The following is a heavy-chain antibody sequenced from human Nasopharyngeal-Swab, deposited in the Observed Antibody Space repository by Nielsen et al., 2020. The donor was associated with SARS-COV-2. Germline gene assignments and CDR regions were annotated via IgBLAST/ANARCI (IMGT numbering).Heavy chain of an antibody. CDR2: SYYSGST. D-gene: IGHD1/OR15-1a*01. J-gene: IGHJ1*01. Sequence: SETLSLTCTVSGGSISSSSYCWGWIRQPPGKGLEWIGSSYYSGSTYYNPSPKSRVTITVDTSKNQYSLQLSSVTVADTAVYFCARQNRNNIAPREYCQHWGQGTLVTVSS. V-gene: IGHV4-39*01. CDR1: GGSISSSSYC. CDR3: ARQNRNNIAPREYCQH.